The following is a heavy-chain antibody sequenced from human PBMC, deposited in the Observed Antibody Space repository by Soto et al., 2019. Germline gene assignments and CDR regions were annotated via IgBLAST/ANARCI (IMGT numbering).Heavy chain of an antibody. V-gene: IGHV1-69*06. J-gene: IGHJ4*02. Sequence: ASVKVSCKASGGTFSSYAISWVRQAPGQGLEWMGGFVPVDGTANYAQKFQGRVTMTEDTSTDTAYMELSSLRSEDTAVYYCATDARSGSYSDYFDYWGQGTLVTVSS. CDR2: FVPVDGTA. CDR3: ATDARSGSYSDYFDY. D-gene: IGHD1-26*01. CDR1: GGTFSSYA.